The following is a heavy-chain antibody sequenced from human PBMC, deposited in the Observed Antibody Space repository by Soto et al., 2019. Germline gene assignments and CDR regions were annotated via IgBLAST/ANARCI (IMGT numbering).Heavy chain of an antibody. CDR1: GGSISSSNW. V-gene: IGHV4-4*02. D-gene: IGHD2-15*01. J-gene: IGHJ5*02. CDR3: ADAPSVATNWFDP. CDR2: IYHSGST. Sequence: QVQLQESVPGLLKPSVTLSLTCAVSGGSISSSNWWSWFRQPPGQGLEWIGEIYHSGSTNYNPSFNSRVTTSVDKSTNQFSLKLSAVTAADTAVYYCADAPSVATNWFDPCGQGTLVTVSS.